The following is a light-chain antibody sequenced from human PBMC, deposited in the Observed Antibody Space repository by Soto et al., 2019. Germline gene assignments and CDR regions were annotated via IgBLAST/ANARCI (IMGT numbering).Light chain of an antibody. CDR2: DVS. J-gene: IGLJ1*01. CDR1: SSDVGGYNY. V-gene: IGLV2-14*01. CDR3: GSYSSSSTLYV. Sequence: QSALTQPASVSGSPGQSITISCTGTSSDVGGYNYVSWYQQYPDKAPKLMIYDVSNRPSGVSNRFSGSKSGNTASLTISGLQAEDEADYYCGSYSSSSTLYVFGPGTKLTVL.